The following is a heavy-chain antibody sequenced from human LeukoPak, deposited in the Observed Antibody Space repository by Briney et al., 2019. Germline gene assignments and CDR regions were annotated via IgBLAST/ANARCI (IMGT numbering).Heavy chain of an antibody. D-gene: IGHD3-16*02. CDR3: ARYIWGSYPTFEDY. J-gene: IGHJ4*02. V-gene: IGHV4-59*01. CDR1: GGPISSYY. Sequence: NPSETLSLTCTVSGGPISSYYWSWIRQPPGKGLEWIGYISYSGSTNYNPSLKSRVTISVDKSKNQLSLKLNSVTAADTAVYYCARYIWGSYPTFEDYWGQGSLVTVSS. CDR2: ISYSGST.